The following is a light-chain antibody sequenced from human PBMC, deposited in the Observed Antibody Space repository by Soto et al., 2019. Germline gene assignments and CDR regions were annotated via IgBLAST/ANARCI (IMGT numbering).Light chain of an antibody. CDR3: SSYTSSNTGV. V-gene: IGLV2-14*01. Sequence: QSVLTQPASVSGSPGHSITISCTGTSSDVGAYDYVSWYQQHPGKAPKLMISEVSNRPSGVSDRFSGSKSGNTASLTISGLQADDEADYYCSSYTSSNTGVFGGGTKLTVL. J-gene: IGLJ3*02. CDR2: EVS. CDR1: SSDVGAYDY.